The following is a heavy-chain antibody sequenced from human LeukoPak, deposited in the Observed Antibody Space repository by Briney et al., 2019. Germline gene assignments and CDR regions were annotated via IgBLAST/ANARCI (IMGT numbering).Heavy chain of an antibody. Sequence: GRSLRLSFAASGFTFISYGMHLGREAAATGLEWVAFIRYDGSNKYYADSVKGRFTISRDNSKNTLYLQMNSLRAEDTAVYYCTRASITAAGTRYFDYWGQGTLVTVSS. CDR1: GFTFISYG. V-gene: IGHV3-30*02. CDR2: IRYDGSNK. J-gene: IGHJ4*02. CDR3: TRASITAAGTRYFDY. D-gene: IGHD6-13*01.